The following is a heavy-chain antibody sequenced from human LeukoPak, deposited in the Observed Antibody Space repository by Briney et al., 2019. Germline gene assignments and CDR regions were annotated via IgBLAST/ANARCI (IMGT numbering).Heavy chain of an antibody. J-gene: IGHJ5*02. CDR1: GGSITSGAYS. V-gene: IGHV4-30-2*01. CDR2: IYHSGNT. CDR3: ARGSNYYGSGSHET. D-gene: IGHD3-10*01. Sequence: PSETLSLTCAVSGGSITSGAYSWNWIRQPSGKGLEWIGYIYHSGNTYYNPSLKSRVTISVDRSKNQFSLKVNSVTAADTAVYYCARGSNYYGSGSHETWGQGTLVTVSS.